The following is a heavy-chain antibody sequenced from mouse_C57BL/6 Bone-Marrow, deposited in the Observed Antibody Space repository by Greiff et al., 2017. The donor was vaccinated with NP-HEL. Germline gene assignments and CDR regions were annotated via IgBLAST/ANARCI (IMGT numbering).Heavy chain of an antibody. CDR3: TTEGLYYYGSSLAWFAY. Sequence: DVQLVESGAELVRPGASVKLSCTASGFNIKDDYMHWVKQRPEQGLEWIGWIDPENGDTEYASKFQGKATITADTSSNTAYLQLSSLTSEDTAVYYCTTEGLYYYGSSLAWFAYWGQGTLVTVSA. CDR1: GFNIKDDY. D-gene: IGHD1-1*01. V-gene: IGHV14-4*01. J-gene: IGHJ3*01. CDR2: IDPENGDT.